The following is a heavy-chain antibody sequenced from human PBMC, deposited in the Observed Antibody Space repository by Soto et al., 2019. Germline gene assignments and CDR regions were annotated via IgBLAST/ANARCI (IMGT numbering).Heavy chain of an antibody. J-gene: IGHJ3*02. V-gene: IGHV3-15*01. CDR1: GFTFSSYA. CDR3: TTSLVMITFGGALGHDAFDI. Sequence: PGGSLRLSCAAPGFTFSSYAMSWVRQAPGKGLEWVGRIKSKTDGGTTDYAAPVKGRFTISRDDSKNTLYLQMNSLKTEDTAVYYCTTSLVMITFGGALGHDAFDIWGQGTMVTVSS. D-gene: IGHD3-16*01. CDR2: IKSKTDGGTT.